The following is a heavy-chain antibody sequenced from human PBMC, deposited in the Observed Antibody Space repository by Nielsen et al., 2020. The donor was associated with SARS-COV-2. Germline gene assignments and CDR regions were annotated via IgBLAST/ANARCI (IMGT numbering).Heavy chain of an antibody. Sequence: SETLSLTCTVSGGSISSYYWSWIRQPAGKGLEWIGRIYTSGSTNYNPSLKSRVTISVDTSKNQFSLKLSSVTAADTAVYYCARDQRYSYGHYYYYGMDVWGQGTTVTVSS. CDR2: IYTSGST. V-gene: IGHV4-4*07. J-gene: IGHJ6*02. D-gene: IGHD5-18*01. CDR3: ARDQRYSYGHYYYYGMDV. CDR1: GGSISSYY.